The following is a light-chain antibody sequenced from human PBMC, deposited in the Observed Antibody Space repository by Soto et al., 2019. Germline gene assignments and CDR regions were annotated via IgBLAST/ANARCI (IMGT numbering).Light chain of an antibody. J-gene: IGKJ5*01. V-gene: IGKV1-9*01. CDR1: QSISSY. CDR3: QQYSSYSPIT. CDR2: AAS. Sequence: DIRFKNSPSFVSAYVGDRVTITCRVSQSISSYLNWYQQKPGKAPRLLIYAASSLQSGVPSRFSGSGSGTEFTLTISSLQPDDFATYYCQQYSSYSPITFAQRTRL.